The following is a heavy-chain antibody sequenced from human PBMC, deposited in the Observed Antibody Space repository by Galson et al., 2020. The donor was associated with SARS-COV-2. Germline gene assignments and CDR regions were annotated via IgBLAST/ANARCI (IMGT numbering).Heavy chain of an antibody. Sequence: SETLSLTCTVSGGSISGYYWSWIRQPPGKGLEWIAYIYYSGSTNYNPSLKSRVTISVDTSKNQFSLKLSSVTAADTAVYYCARHAAFRSGNVNYYHMDVWGKGTTVTVSS. D-gene: IGHD5-12*01. V-gene: IGHV4-59*08. CDR2: IYYSGST. CDR1: GGSISGYY. J-gene: IGHJ6*03. CDR3: ARHAAFRSGNVNYYHMDV.